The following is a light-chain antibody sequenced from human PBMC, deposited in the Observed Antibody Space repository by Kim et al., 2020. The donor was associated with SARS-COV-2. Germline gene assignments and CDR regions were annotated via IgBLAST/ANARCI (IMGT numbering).Light chain of an antibody. CDR2: QDS. CDR3: QAWDSSSHVV. J-gene: IGLJ2*01. V-gene: IGLV3-1*01. Sequence: SYELTQPPSVSVSPGQTASITCSGDKLGDKYACWYQQKPGHSPVLVIYQDSKRPSGIPERFSGSNSGNTATLTISGTQAMDEADYYCQAWDSSSHVVFGGGTQLTVL. CDR1: KLGDKY.